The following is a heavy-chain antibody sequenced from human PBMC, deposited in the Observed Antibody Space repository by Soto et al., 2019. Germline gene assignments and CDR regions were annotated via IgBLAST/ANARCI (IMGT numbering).Heavy chain of an antibody. CDR2: IIPIFGTA. V-gene: IGHV1-69*13. Sequence: GASVKVSCKASGGTFSSYAISWVRQAPGQGLEWMGGIIPIFGTANYAQKFQGRVTITADESTSTAYMELSSLRSEDTAVYYCARCPVGYCSSTSCTKAKYYYYYYGMDVRGQGTTGTVSS. CDR3: ARCPVGYCSSTSCTKAKYYYYYYGMDV. CDR1: GGTFSSYA. J-gene: IGHJ6*02. D-gene: IGHD2-2*01.